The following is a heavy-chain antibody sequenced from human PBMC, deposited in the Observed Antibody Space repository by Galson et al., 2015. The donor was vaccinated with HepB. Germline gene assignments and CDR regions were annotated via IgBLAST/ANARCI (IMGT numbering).Heavy chain of an antibody. CDR1: GFAFSDYA. Sequence: SLRLSCAVSGFAFSDYAMSWVRQAPGKRLEWVSGITDSGGGTFYAGSVKGRFTISRDNSKNTLYLQMDSLRGEDTAIYYCAKEWTATGTPYFDSWGQGTLVTVSS. V-gene: IGHV3-23*01. CDR2: ITDSGGGT. J-gene: IGHJ4*02. CDR3: AKEWTATGTPYFDS. D-gene: IGHD1-7*01.